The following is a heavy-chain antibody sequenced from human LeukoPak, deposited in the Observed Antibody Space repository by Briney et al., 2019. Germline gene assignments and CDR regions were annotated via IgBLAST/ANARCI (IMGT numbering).Heavy chain of an antibody. CDR3: AIGVRAPDY. J-gene: IGHJ4*02. D-gene: IGHD3-10*01. V-gene: IGHV3-49*02. Sequence: EYAASVRGRFTLSRDDSKSIDYLQMNSLKAEDTAVYYCAIGVRAPDYWGQGTLVTVSS.